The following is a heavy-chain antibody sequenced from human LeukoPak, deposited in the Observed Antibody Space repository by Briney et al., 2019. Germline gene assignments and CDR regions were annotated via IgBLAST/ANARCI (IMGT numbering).Heavy chain of an antibody. J-gene: IGHJ4*02. Sequence: ASVKVSCKASGGTFSSYAISWVRQAPGQGLEWMGRIIPIFGTANYAQKLQGRVTITADKSTSTAYMELSGLRSEDTAVYYCARVAQHGTAGVRGVMPYDYWGQGTLVTVSS. CDR2: IIPIFGTA. V-gene: IGHV1-69*06. CDR1: GGTFSSYA. CDR3: ARVAQHGTAGVRGVMPYDY. D-gene: IGHD3-10*01.